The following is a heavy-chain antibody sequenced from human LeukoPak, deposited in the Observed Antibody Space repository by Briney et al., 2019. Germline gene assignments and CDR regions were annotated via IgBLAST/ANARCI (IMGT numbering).Heavy chain of an antibody. CDR2: INPSGGST. V-gene: IGHV1-46*01. D-gene: IGHD6-19*01. J-gene: IGHJ4*02. Sequence: ASVKVSCKASGYTFTNYYMHWVRQAPAQGLEWMGIINPSGGSTSYAQKFQGRVTMTRDTSTSTVYMELSSLRSEDTDVYYCASLYSGYDHEPQYSSGWYPFDYWGQGTLVTVSS. CDR1: GYTFTNYY. CDR3: ASLYSGYDHEPQYSSGWYPFDY.